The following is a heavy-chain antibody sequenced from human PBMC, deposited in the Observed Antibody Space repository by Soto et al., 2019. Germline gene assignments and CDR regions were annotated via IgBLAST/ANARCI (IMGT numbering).Heavy chain of an antibody. CDR2: INDRGSI. V-gene: IGHV4-34*01. J-gene: IGHJ2*01. CDR3: ARESHDILTGPPWVWYFDL. D-gene: IGHD3-9*01. CDR1: GGSFRGYY. Sequence: QLQEVGRGPVGPLGNLSPPLGVSGGSFRGYYLGWVPPAPREGLEWIGEINDRGSINYNPSLKSRVSISVDTSKNHYSLNLRSVTAADTAVYYCARESHDILTGPPWVWYFDLWGRGTLVTVSS.